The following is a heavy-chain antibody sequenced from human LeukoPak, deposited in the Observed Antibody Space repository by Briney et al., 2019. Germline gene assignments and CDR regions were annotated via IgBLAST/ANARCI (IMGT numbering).Heavy chain of an antibody. V-gene: IGHV3-20*04. CDR3: AKGPTYYDFWSGLDY. D-gene: IGHD3-3*01. J-gene: IGHJ4*02. CDR2: INWNGGST. Sequence: GGSLRLSCAASGSTFDDYGMSWVRQAPGKGLEWVSGINWNGGSTGYADSVKGRFTISRDNSKNSLYLQMNSLRTEDTALYYCAKGPTYYDFWSGLDYWGQGTLVTVSS. CDR1: GSTFDDYG.